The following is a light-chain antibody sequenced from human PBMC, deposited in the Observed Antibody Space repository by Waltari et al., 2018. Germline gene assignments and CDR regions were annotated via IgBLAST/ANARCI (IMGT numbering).Light chain of an antibody. V-gene: IGKV1-5*01. CDR3: QQSYSTPLIT. Sequence: DIQMTQSPSTLSASVGDRVTITCRASQSISSWLAWYQQKPGKAPKLLIYDASSLESGVPSRFSGSGSGTEFTLTISSLQPEDFATYYCQQSYSTPLITFGQGTRLEIK. CDR1: QSISSW. J-gene: IGKJ5*01. CDR2: DAS.